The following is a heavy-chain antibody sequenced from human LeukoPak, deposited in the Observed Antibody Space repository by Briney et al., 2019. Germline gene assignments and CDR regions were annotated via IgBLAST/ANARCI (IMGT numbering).Heavy chain of an antibody. V-gene: IGHV3-7*01. CDR1: GFTFSSYW. D-gene: IGHD1-7*01. CDR3: ARGPRYNWNSNYFPFDY. CDR2: IKQDGSEK. Sequence: PGGSLRLSCAASGFTFSSYWMSWVRQAPGKGLEWVANIKQDGSEKYYVDSVKGRFTISRDNAKNSLYLQMNSLRVQDTAVYYCARGPRYNWNSNYFPFDYWGQGTLVTVSS. J-gene: IGHJ4*02.